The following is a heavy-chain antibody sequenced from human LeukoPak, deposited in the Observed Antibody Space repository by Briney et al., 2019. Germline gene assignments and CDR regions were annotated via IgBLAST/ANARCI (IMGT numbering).Heavy chain of an antibody. CDR3: VTKGEVTLLTKNAFDK. Sequence: GGSLRLSCAASGFTFSSYAMSWVRQAPGKGLEWVSAISGSGGSTYYADSVKGRFTISRDNSKNTLYLQLNSLRAEDTAIYHCVTKGEVTLLTKNAFDKWGQGTMVTVSS. V-gene: IGHV3-23*01. CDR2: ISGSGGST. D-gene: IGHD2-21*02. CDR1: GFTFSSYA. J-gene: IGHJ3*02.